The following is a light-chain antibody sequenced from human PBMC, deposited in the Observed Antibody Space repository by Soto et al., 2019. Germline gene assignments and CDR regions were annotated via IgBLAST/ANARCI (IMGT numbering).Light chain of an antibody. CDR1: QSVSSN. J-gene: IGKJ1*01. Sequence: EIVMTQSPATLSVSPGERATLSCRASQSVSSNLAWYQQKPGQAPRLLIHGASTRATGIPARFSGSGSGTDFTLTISSLEPEDFAVYYCQQYNNWPPWTFGQGTKVDIK. CDR2: GAS. V-gene: IGKV3-15*01. CDR3: QQYNNWPPWT.